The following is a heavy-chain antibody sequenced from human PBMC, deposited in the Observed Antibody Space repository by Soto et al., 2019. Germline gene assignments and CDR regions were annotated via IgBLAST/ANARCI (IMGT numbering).Heavy chain of an antibody. V-gene: IGHV1-18*01. CDR3: ARASVVPALILDEDY. Sequence: GASVKVSCKASGYTFTSYGISWVRQAPGQGLEWMGWISAYNGNTNYAQKLQGRVTMTTDTSTSTAYMELRSLRSDDTAVYYCARASVVPALILDEDYWGQGTLVTVSS. CDR1: GYTFTSYG. CDR2: ISAYNGNT. D-gene: IGHD2-2*01. J-gene: IGHJ4*02.